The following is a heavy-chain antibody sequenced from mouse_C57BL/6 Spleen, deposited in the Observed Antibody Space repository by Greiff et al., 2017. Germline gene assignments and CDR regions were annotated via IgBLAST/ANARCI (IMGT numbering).Heavy chain of an antibody. Sequence: QFQLQQPGPELVKPGASVKMSCKASGYTFTSYGITGVKQRPGQGLEWIGDIYPGSGSTNYNEKFKSKATLAVDTSSSTAYMQLSSLTSEDSAVYYCAREGITTVVYYYAMDYWGQGTSVTVSS. J-gene: IGHJ4*01. CDR2: IYPGSGST. D-gene: IGHD1-1*01. CDR3: AREGITTVVYYYAMDY. V-gene: IGHV1-55*01. CDR1: GYTFTSYG.